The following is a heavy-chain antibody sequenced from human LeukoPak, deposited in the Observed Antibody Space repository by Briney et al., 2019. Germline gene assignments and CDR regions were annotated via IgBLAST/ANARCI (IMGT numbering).Heavy chain of an antibody. V-gene: IGHV3-64*04. Sequence: GGSLRLSCSASGFTFSSYAMHWVRQAPGKGLEHVSAISSNGGSTYYADSVKGRFTISRDNAKNSLYLQMNSLRAEDTAVYYCARVIGGIRYFDWYNWFDPWGQGTLVTVSS. CDR3: ARVIGGIRYFDWYNWFDP. CDR1: GFTFSSYA. D-gene: IGHD3-9*01. CDR2: ISSNGGST. J-gene: IGHJ5*02.